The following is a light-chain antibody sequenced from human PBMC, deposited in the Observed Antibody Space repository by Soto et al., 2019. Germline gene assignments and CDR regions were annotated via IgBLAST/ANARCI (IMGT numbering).Light chain of an antibody. V-gene: IGKV1-5*01. Sequence: DIQMTQSPSTLSASVGDRVTITCRASQSISSWLAWYQQKPGKAPKLLIYDASSLESGVPSRFSGSGSGTEFTLTIVSLQPDDFATDDCQQYNSYSRFTFGHGTKVDIK. J-gene: IGKJ3*01. CDR3: QQYNSYSRFT. CDR1: QSISSW. CDR2: DAS.